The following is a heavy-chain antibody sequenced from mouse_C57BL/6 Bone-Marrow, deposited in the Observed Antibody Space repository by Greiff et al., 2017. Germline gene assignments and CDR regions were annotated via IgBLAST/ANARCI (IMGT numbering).Heavy chain of an antibody. V-gene: IGHV14-4*01. CDR1: GFNIKDDY. J-gene: IGHJ2*01. CDR2: IDPENGDT. D-gene: IGHD2-3*01. Sequence: IQLQQSGAELVRPGASVKLSCTASGFNIKDDYMHWVKQRPEQGLEWIGWIDPENGDTEYASKFQGKATITADTSSNTAYLQLSSLTSEDTAVYYCTPIYDGLDYGGQGTTLTVSS. CDR3: TPIYDGLDY.